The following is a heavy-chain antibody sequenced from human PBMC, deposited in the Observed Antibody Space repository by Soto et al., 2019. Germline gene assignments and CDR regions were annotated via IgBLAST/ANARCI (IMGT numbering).Heavy chain of an antibody. CDR1: GGSISSCY. D-gene: IGHD6-13*01. CDR2: IYYSGST. V-gene: IGHV4-59*01. CDR3: ARGRYSSSWDPYYYYGMDV. Sequence: PSETLSLTCTVSGGSISSCYWSWIRQPPGKGLEWIGYIYYSGSTNYNPSLKSRVTISVDTSKNQFSLKLSSVTAADTAVYYCARGRYSSSWDPYYYYGMDVWGQGTTVTVSS. J-gene: IGHJ6*02.